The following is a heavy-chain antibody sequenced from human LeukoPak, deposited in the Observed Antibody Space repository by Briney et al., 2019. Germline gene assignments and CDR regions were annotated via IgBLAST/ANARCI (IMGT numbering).Heavy chain of an antibody. CDR1: GFTFINAW. CDR2: IKSKTNGETT. CDR3: TTAPDRSDY. D-gene: IGHD3-22*01. Sequence: GGSLRLSCAASGFTFINAWMTWVRQAPGKGLEWVGLIKSKTNGETTYYAAPVKGRFTISRDDSKNTLYLQMNSLQTEDTAVYYCTTAPDRSDYWGQGTLVTVFS. J-gene: IGHJ4*02. V-gene: IGHV3-15*01.